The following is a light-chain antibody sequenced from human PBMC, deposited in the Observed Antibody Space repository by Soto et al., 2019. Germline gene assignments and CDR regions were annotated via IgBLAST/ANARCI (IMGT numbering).Light chain of an antibody. Sequence: DIQMTQSPSSVSASVGDRVTITCRASQGIITYLAWYQQKPGEAPKLLISAASSLQSWVPSRFSGSGSGTDFTLTINSLQPEDFATYYCQQTNTFPFTFGGGPKVEIK. CDR3: QQTNTFPFT. V-gene: IGKV1-12*02. J-gene: IGKJ4*01. CDR1: QGIITY. CDR2: AAS.